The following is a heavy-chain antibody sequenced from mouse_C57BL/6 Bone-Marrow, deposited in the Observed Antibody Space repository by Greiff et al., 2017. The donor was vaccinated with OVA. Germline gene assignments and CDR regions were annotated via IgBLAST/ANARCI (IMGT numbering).Heavy chain of an antibody. CDR3: AIRAQVTMDY. D-gene: IGHD3-2*02. CDR1: GYTFTSYW. V-gene: IGHV1-74*01. CDR2: IHPSDSGT. J-gene: IGHJ4*01. Sequence: VKLQQPGAELVKPGASVKVSCKASGYTFTSYWMHWVKQRPGQGLEWIGRIHPSDSGTNYNQKFKGKATLTVDKSSSTAYMQLSSRTSEDAAVYYCAIRAQVTMDYWGQGTSVTVSS.